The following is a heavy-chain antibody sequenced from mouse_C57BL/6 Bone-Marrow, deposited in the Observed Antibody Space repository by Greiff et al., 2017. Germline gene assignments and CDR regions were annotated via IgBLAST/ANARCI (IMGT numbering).Heavy chain of an antibody. D-gene: IGHD1-1*01. V-gene: IGHV5-2*01. Sequence: EVQVVESGGGLVQPGESLKLSCESNEYEFPSHDMSWVRKTPEKRLELVAAINSDGGSTYYPDTMERRFIISRDNTKKTLYLQMSSLRSEDTALYYCARLITTVVGGYFDVWGTGTTVTVSS. CDR3: ARLITTVVGGYFDV. CDR2: INSDGGST. CDR1: EYEFPSHD. J-gene: IGHJ1*03.